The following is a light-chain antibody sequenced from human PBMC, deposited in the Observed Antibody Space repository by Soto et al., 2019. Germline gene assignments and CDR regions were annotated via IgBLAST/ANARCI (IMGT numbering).Light chain of an antibody. V-gene: IGKV3-20*01. Sequence: EIVLTQSPGTLSLSPGERATLSCRASQSVRSSYLAWYRQKPGQAPRLLIYGASSRATGIPDSFSGSGSGTDFTLTISRLEPEDFAVYYCQQYGSSPYSFGQGTKLEIK. CDR2: GAS. CDR3: QQYGSSPYS. CDR1: QSVRSSY. J-gene: IGKJ2*03.